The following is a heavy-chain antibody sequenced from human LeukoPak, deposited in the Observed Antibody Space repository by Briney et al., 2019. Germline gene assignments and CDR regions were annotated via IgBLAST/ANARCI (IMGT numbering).Heavy chain of an antibody. CDR2: ISGSGGST. CDR3: AKGPEAYVWGSYRDY. J-gene: IGHJ4*02. V-gene: IGHV3-23*01. Sequence: GGSLRLSCAASGFTFSSYAMSWVRQAPGKGLEWVSAISGSGGSTYYADSAKGRFTISRDNSKNTLYLQMNSLRAEDTAVYYCAKGPEAYVWGSYRDYWGQGTLVTVSS. CDR1: GFTFSSYA. D-gene: IGHD3-16*02.